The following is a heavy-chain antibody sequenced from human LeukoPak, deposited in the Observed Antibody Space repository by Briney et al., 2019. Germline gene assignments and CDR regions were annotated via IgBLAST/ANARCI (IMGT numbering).Heavy chain of an antibody. J-gene: IGHJ4*02. V-gene: IGHV3-23*01. CDR3: ATLPPRQYYYDSSGYYPDY. D-gene: IGHD3-22*01. CDR2: ISGSGGST. Sequence: GGSLRLSCAASGFTFSSYAMSWVRQAPGKGLEWVSAISGSGGSTYYADSVKGRFTISRDNAKNSLYLQMNSLRAEDTAVYYCATLPPRQYYYDSSGYYPDYWGQGTLVTVSS. CDR1: GFTFSSYA.